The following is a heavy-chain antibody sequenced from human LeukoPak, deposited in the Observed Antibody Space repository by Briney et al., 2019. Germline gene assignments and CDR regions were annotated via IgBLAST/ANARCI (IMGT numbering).Heavy chain of an antibody. D-gene: IGHD6-13*01. V-gene: IGHV4-4*07. CDR2: IYTSGST. Sequence: SETLSLTCTVSGGSISSYYWSWIRQPAGKGLEWIGRIYTSGSTNYNPSLKSRVTISVDTSKNQFPLKLSSVTAADTAVYYCAREAAAVAFDIWGQGTMVTVSS. CDR3: AREAAAVAFDI. CDR1: GGSISSYY. J-gene: IGHJ3*02.